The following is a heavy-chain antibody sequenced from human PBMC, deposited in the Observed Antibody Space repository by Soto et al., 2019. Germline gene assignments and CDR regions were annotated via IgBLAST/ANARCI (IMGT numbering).Heavy chain of an antibody. CDR3: ARRLESSSWYFYYYGMDV. D-gene: IGHD6-13*01. Sequence: QVQLVQSGAEVKKPGSSVKVSCKASGGTFSSYAISWVRQAPGQGLEWMGGIIPNFGTAHYAQKFQGTVTITEDEATSTAYMAMSSLRSEDTAVYYCARRLESSSWYFYYYGMDVWGQGTTVTVS. CDR1: GGTFSSYA. CDR2: IIPNFGTA. V-gene: IGHV1-69*01. J-gene: IGHJ6*02.